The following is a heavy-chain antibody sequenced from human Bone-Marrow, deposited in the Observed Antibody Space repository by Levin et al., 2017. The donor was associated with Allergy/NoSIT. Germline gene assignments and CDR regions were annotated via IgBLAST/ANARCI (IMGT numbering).Heavy chain of an antibody. CDR1: GGSISSGGYS. V-gene: IGHV4-30-2*01. Sequence: SETLSLTCVVSGGSISSGGYSWSWIRQPVGKGLEWIGNIYHSGDTDYNASLKSRATISVDRSRNQFHLKLSSVTAADTAVYYCARPSQVTMVRGVIVTFAMDVWGQGTTVIVSS. CDR2: IYHSGDT. D-gene: IGHD3-10*01. CDR3: ARPSQVTMVRGVIVTFAMDV. J-gene: IGHJ6*02.